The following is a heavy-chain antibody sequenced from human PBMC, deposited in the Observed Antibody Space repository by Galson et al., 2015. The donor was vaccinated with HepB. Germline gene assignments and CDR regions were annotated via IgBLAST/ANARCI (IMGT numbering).Heavy chain of an antibody. CDR1: GYRFSDYW. V-gene: IGHV5-51*01. J-gene: IGHJ4*02. CDR2: MYPGDSDT. CDR3: VKHARLVGHQTH. Sequence: QSGAEVKKPGESLKISCKASGYRFSDYWIGWVRQMPGKGLEWMGIMYPGDSDTKYSPAFQGHVTISADKSVSTVSLQWSSLKASDTAIYYCVKHARLVGHQTHWGQGTLVIVSS. D-gene: IGHD1-26*01.